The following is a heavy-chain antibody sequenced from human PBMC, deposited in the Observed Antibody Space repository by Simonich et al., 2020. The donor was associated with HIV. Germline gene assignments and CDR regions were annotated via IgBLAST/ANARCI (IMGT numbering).Heavy chain of an antibody. CDR1: GGSFRGYY. CDR3: ARGIPRNYYYFYYMDV. D-gene: IGHD1-1*01. CDR2: INHSEST. Sequence: QVQFQQWGAGLLKPSETLSLTCAVYGGSFRGYYWSWIRQPPGKGLEWIEEINHSESTNYNPSLKSRVTISEDTSKNQFSLKLSSVTAADTAVYSCARGIPRNYYYFYYMDVWGKGTTVIVSS. V-gene: IGHV4-34*01. J-gene: IGHJ6*03.